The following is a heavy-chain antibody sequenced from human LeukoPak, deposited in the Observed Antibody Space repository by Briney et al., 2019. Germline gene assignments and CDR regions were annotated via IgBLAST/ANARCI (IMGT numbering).Heavy chain of an antibody. J-gene: IGHJ4*02. Sequence: SQTHSLTCAISGDSVSSNSAAWNWIRQSPSRGLEWLGRTYYRSKWYNDYALSVKSRITINPDTSKNQFSLQLNSVTPEDTAVYYCARYSVVGASYSFDYWGQGTLVTVSS. V-gene: IGHV6-1*01. CDR3: ARYSVVGASYSFDY. D-gene: IGHD1-26*01. CDR2: TYYRSKWYN. CDR1: GDSVSSNSAA.